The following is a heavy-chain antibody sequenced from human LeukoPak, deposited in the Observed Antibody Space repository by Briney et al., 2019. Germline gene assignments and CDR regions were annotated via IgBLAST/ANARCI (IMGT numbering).Heavy chain of an antibody. CDR2: FSASNCDA. J-gene: IGHJ6*02. Sequence: AAFKVFWSASGYTFTSYGITWVRQAPGQGLEWMGWFSASNCDAHYAQKLQGRVTMTTDSSTSTAYMELRSLRSDDTAVYYCARGGQGGMDVWGQGTTVTVSS. CDR1: GYTFTSYG. D-gene: IGHD3-16*01. V-gene: IGHV1-18*01. CDR3: ARGGQGGMDV.